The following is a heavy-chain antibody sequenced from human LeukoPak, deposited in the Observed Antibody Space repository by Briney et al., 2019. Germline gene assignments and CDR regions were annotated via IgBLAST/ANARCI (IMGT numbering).Heavy chain of an antibody. Sequence: ASVKVSCKASGYTFTGYYMHWVRQAPGQGLEWMGWINPNSGGTNYAQKLQGRVTMTTDTSTSTAYMELRSLRSDDTAVYYCARDLRGYSGYVTFDYWGQGTLVTVSS. J-gene: IGHJ4*02. CDR2: INPNSGGT. D-gene: IGHD5-12*01. V-gene: IGHV1-2*02. CDR1: GYTFTGYY. CDR3: ARDLRGYSGYVTFDY.